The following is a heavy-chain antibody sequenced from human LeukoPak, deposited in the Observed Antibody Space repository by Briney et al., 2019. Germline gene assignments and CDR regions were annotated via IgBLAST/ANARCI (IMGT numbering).Heavy chain of an antibody. CDR1: GYTFTGYY. Sequence: ASVKVSCKASGYTFTGYYMHWVRQAPGQGLEWMGWINPNSGGTNYAQKFQGRVTMTRDTSISTAYMELSRLRSDDTAVYYCARVNIEATIRKGPPFDYWGQRTLVTVSS. V-gene: IGHV1-2*02. D-gene: IGHD5-12*01. CDR3: ARVNIEATIRKGPPFDY. J-gene: IGHJ4*02. CDR2: INPNSGGT.